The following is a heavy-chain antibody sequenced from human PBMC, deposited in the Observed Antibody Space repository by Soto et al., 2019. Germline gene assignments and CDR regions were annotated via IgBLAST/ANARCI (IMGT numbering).Heavy chain of an antibody. V-gene: IGHV4-30-2*01. D-gene: IGHD3-3*02. CDR1: GSSISSGGYS. Sequence: QLQLQESGSGLVKPSQTLSLTCTVSGSSISSGGYSWSWIRQPPGKGLEWIGYIYHSGSTYYNPSLKSRVTISVDWSKNQFSLKLSSVTAAATAVYYCARGPPFLPWGQGTLVTVSS. J-gene: IGHJ5*02. CDR3: ARGPPFLP. CDR2: IYHSGST.